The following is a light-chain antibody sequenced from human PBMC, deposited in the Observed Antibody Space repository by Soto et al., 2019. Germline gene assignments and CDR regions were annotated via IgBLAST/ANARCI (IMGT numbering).Light chain of an antibody. V-gene: IGKV3-15*01. CDR1: QSVSSN. J-gene: IGKJ1*01. CDR3: QQYGSSPWT. Sequence: EIGMTLSPATLSVYPVERATLSCMASQSVSSNLAWYQQTPGQAPRLLIYGASTRATGIPARFSGSGSGTDFTLTIGSLQSEDCASYYCQQYGSSPWTCGQGTMGDIK. CDR2: GAS.